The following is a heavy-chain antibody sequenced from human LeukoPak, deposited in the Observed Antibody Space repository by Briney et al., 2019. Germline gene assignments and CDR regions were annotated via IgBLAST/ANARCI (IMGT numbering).Heavy chain of an antibody. D-gene: IGHD3-3*01. Sequence: SGGSLRLSCAASGLTLSSNYMSWVRQAPGKGLEWVSLIYRGGTTYYSGSVKGRFTIYRDNSKNTLYLQMNSLRAEDTAIYYCARGLSGGNFDYWGQGTLVTVSS. CDR2: IYRGGTT. V-gene: IGHV3-53*01. J-gene: IGHJ4*02. CDR1: GLTLSSNY. CDR3: ARGLSGGNFDY.